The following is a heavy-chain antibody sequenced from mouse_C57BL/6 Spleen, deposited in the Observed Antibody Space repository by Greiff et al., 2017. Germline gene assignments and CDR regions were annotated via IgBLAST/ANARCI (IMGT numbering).Heavy chain of an antibody. J-gene: IGHJ2*01. CDR3: AREGGYYGYDNFDY. D-gene: IGHD2-2*01. CDR1: GYAFTNYL. V-gene: IGHV1-54*01. CDR2: INPGSGGT. Sequence: QVQLQQSGAELVRPGTSVKVSCKASGYAFTNYLIEWVKQRPGQGLEWIGVINPGSGGTNYNEKFKGKATLTADKSSSTAYMQLSSLTSEDSAVYFCAREGGYYGYDNFDYWGQGTTLTVSS.